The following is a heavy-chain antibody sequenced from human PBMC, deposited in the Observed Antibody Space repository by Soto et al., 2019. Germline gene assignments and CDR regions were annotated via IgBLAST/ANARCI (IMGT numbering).Heavy chain of an antibody. J-gene: IGHJ6*02. CDR1: GGSISSGDYY. Sequence: PSETLSLTCTVSGGSISSGDYYWSWIRQPPGKGLEWIGYIYYSGSTNYNPSLKSRVTISVDTSKNQFSLKLSSVTAADTAVYYCARERKNYYYYYGMDVWGQGTTVTVSS. CDR3: ARERKNYYYYYGMDV. V-gene: IGHV4-61*08. CDR2: IYYSGST.